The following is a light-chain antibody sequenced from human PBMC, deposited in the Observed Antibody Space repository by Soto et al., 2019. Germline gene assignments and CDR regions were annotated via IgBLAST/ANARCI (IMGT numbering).Light chain of an antibody. CDR2: DVS. CDR3: SSYTSGSTVV. Sequence: QSVLTQPASVSGSPGQSITISCSGTSSDVGGYNYVSWYQQHPGKAPKVVIYDVSNRPSGVSNRFSGSKSGNTASLTISGLQAEDEADYYCSSYTSGSTVVFGGGTKLTVL. J-gene: IGLJ3*02. CDR1: SSDVGGYNY. V-gene: IGLV2-14*01.